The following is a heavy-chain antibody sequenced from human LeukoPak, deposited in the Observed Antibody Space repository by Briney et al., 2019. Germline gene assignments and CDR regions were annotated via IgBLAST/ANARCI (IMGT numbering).Heavy chain of an antibody. Sequence: ASVKVSCKASGYTFTSYYMHWVRQAPGQGLEWMGIINPSGGSTSYARKFQGRVTMTRDTSTSTVYMELSSLRSEDTAVYYCARSGVFQWERSHDDDYWGQGTLVTVSS. D-gene: IGHD1-1*01. CDR1: GYTFTSYY. CDR2: INPSGGST. V-gene: IGHV1-46*01. J-gene: IGHJ4*02. CDR3: ARSGVFQWERSHDDDY.